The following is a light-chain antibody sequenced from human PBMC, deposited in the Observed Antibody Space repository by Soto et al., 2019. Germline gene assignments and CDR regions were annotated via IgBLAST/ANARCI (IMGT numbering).Light chain of an antibody. J-gene: IGKJ4*01. CDR3: QQSNGFPRT. CDR2: AAS. V-gene: IGKV1-12*01. Sequence: DIQMTQSPSFVSASVGDRVTITCRASQAVSTWLAWYQQKPGDAPKLLIYAASTLQSGVPSRFCGSGSGTDFTLTIRSLQPEDFATYYCQQSNGFPRTFGGGTKVEIK. CDR1: QAVSTW.